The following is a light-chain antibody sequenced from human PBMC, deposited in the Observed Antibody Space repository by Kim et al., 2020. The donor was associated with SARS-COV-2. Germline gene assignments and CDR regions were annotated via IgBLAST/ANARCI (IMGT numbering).Light chain of an antibody. CDR1: TGAVTSGYY. J-gene: IGLJ2*01. Sequence: QAVVTQEPSLTVSPGGTVTLTCASSTGAVTSGYYPNWFQQKPGQAPRALIYSLSNKHSWTPARFSGSLLGGKAALTLSGVQPEDEAEYYCLLYYGGAQVFGGGTQLTVL. CDR2: SLS. V-gene: IGLV7-43*01. CDR3: LLYYGGAQV.